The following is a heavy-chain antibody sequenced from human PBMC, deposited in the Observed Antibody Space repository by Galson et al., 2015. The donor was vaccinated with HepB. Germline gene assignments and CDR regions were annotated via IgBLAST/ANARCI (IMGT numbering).Heavy chain of an antibody. V-gene: IGHV3-7*03. Sequence: SLRLSCAASGFTFTSDWMSWVRQAPGKGLEWLANIKEDGSEKYFADSVKGQFTISRDNTKNSVYLQMNSLRVEDTAVYYCARDRTWGYYENWGQGTLVTVSS. J-gene: IGHJ4*02. CDR3: ARDRTWGYYEN. CDR1: GFTFTSDW. CDR2: IKEDGSEK. D-gene: IGHD3-16*01.